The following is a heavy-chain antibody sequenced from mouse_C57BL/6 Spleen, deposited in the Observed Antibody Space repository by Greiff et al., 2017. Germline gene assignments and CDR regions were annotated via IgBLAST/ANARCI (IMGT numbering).Heavy chain of an antibody. CDR3: ASYYYGSPWLAY. V-gene: IGHV1-69*01. Sequence: QVQLQQPGAELVMPGASVKLSCKASGYTFTSYWMHWVKQRPGQGLEWIGEIDPSDSYTNYTQKLKGKSTLTVDKSSSTDYMQLSSLTSEDSAVFNCASYYYGSPWLAYWGQGTLVTVSA. CDR2: IDPSDSYT. CDR1: GYTFTSYW. J-gene: IGHJ3*01. D-gene: IGHD1-1*01.